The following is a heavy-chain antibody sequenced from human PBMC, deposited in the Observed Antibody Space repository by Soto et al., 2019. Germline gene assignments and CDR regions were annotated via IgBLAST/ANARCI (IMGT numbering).Heavy chain of an antibody. CDR2: INHSGST. Sequence: SETLSLTCAVYGGSFSGYYWSWIRQPPGKGLEWIGEINHSGSTNYNPSLKSLVTISVDTSKNQFSLKLSSVTAADTAVYYCARGPPCNGAVAATGDEAFEIWCQWTMVTV. D-gene: IGHD6-19*01. J-gene: IGHJ3*02. CDR1: GGSFSGYY. CDR3: ARGPPCNGAVAATGDEAFEI. V-gene: IGHV4-34*01.